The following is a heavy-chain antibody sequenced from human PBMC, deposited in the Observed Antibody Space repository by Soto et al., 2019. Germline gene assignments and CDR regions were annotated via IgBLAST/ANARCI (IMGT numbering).Heavy chain of an antibody. CDR1: GGSISSSSYY. Sequence: SETLSLTCAVYGGSISSSSYYWGWIRQHPGKGLEWIGNIYYSGSTNYNPSLKSRVTISVDTSKNQFSLKLSSVTAADTAVYYCARASMVTWFDYWGQGTLVTVSS. CDR3: ARASMVTWFDY. V-gene: IGHV4-61*05. J-gene: IGHJ4*02. CDR2: IYYSGST. D-gene: IGHD5-18*01.